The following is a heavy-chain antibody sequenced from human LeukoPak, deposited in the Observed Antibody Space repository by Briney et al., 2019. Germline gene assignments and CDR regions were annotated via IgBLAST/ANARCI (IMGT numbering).Heavy chain of an antibody. CDR1: GGSISNYY. Sequence: PSETLSLTCTVSGGSISNYYWSWIRQPPGKGLEWIGYIHYSGSTNYNPSLKSRVTISVDTSKNQFSLKLSSVTAADTAVYYCARGVGRYQHYYYYMDVWGKGTTVTVSS. CDR2: IHYSGST. CDR3: ARGVGRYQHYYYYMDV. V-gene: IGHV4-59*01. D-gene: IGHD2-2*01. J-gene: IGHJ6*03.